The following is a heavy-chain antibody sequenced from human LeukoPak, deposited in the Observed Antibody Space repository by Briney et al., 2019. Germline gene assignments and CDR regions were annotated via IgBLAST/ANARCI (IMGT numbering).Heavy chain of an antibody. CDR1: GFTFHYYA. Sequence: GSLRLSFAASGFTFHYYAMHWVRQAPGKGLEWVSFISGDAYRTDYADSVKGRFTISRDNSKNSLFLQMNSLRYEDTAFYFCARDIGTVSAPLDPWGQGTLVTVTS. CDR3: ARDIGTVSAPLDP. D-gene: IGHD4-11*01. CDR2: ISGDAYRT. J-gene: IGHJ5*02. V-gene: IGHV3-43*02.